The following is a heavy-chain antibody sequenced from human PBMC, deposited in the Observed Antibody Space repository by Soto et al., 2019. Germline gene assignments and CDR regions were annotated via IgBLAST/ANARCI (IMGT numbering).Heavy chain of an antibody. D-gene: IGHD1-26*01. CDR3: ARDAPACARWDSYYYYYMDV. J-gene: IGHJ6*03. Sequence: QVQLVQSGAEVKKPGSSVKVSCKASGGTFSSYTISWVRQALGQGLEWMGRIIPILGIANYAQKFQSRVTITADKSTSTAYMELSSLRSEDTAVYYCARDAPACARWDSYYYYYMDVWGKGTTVTVSS. CDR2: IIPILGIA. CDR1: GGTFSSYT. V-gene: IGHV1-69*08.